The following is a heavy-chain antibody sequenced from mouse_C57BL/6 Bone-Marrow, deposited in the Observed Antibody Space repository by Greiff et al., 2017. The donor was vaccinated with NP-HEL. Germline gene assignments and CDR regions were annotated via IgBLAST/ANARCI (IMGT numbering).Heavy chain of an antibody. D-gene: IGHD1-1*01. CDR2: IYPRSGNT. Sequence: QVQLQQSGAELARPGASVKLSCKASGYTFTSYGISWVKQRTGQGLEWIGEIYPRSGNTYYIEKFKGKATLTADTSSSTAYMELRSLTSEDAAVYFCARRGGYYGSSYYFDYWGQGTTLTVSS. CDR3: ARRGGYYGSSYYFDY. CDR1: GYTFTSYG. V-gene: IGHV1-81*01. J-gene: IGHJ2*01.